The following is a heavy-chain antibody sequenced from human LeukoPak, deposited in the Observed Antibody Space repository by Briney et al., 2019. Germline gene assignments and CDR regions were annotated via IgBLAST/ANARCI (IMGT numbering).Heavy chain of an antibody. D-gene: IGHD1-26*01. Sequence: GSSVKVSCKTIGGRFKSYGFSWVRQAPGQGLEWMGGIIPIFDRPTYAQKFEGRVTITADKSTNTTYVEITSLTSADSAVYYCARDAQWELRAFDVWGRGTMVIVSS. CDR1: GGRFKSYG. J-gene: IGHJ3*01. CDR2: IIPIFDRP. CDR3: ARDAQWELRAFDV. V-gene: IGHV1-69*06.